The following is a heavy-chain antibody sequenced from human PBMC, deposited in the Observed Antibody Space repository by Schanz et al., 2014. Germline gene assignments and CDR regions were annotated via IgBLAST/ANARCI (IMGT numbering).Heavy chain of an antibody. CDR3: ARNVIATGRAFDL. J-gene: IGHJ3*01. V-gene: IGHV1-18*01. CDR2: IGAFQGNT. D-gene: IGHD6-13*01. CDR1: GYYFGGFG. Sequence: QVQLVQSGTEVKKPGASMKISCKAFGYYFGGFGISWVRQAPGQGFEWMGWIGAFQGNTKYAQKFQDRVTMTTDTSTSTAYMELRSLRSDDTAVYYCARNVIATGRAFDLWGPGTMVTVS.